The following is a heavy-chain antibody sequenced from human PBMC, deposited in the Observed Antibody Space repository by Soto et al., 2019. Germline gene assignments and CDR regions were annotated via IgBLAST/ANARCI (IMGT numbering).Heavy chain of an antibody. V-gene: IGHV1-8*01. CDR1: GYTFTSSD. CDR2: MNTNTGNT. CDR3: ARWCNHCSGGSCYSDWFDP. D-gene: IGHD2-15*01. J-gene: IGHJ5*02. Sequence: QVQLVQSGAEVKKPGASVRVSCKASGYTFTSSDVYWVRQATGQGLELMGWMNTNTGNTGYAQKLQGRVTMTRNTSISTAYMELSCLRSEDTAFYYCARWCNHCSGGSCYSDWFDPWGQGTPVTVSS.